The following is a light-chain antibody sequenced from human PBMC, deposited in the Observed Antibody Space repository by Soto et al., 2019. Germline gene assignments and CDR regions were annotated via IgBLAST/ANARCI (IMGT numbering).Light chain of an antibody. J-gene: IGKJ1*01. CDR2: DTS. CDR1: QSVSSSY. Sequence: EIVLTQSPGTLSLSPGERATLSCRASQSVSSSYLAWYQQKPGQAPRLLIYDTSNRATGVPARFSGSGSGTEFTLTISSLQTQDFAVYHCQQYYDGPTWTFGQGTKVDIK. CDR3: QQYYDGPTWT. V-gene: IGKV3D-7*01.